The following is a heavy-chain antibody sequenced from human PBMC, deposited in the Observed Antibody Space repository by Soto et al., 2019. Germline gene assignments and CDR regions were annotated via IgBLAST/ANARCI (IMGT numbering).Heavy chain of an antibody. J-gene: IGHJ6*03. V-gene: IGHV1-8*01. D-gene: IGHD2-21*01. CDR2: MNPNSGNT. CDR3: ARGLVEEDPLRPPYYYYYYMDF. CDR1: GYTFTSYD. Sequence: GASVKVSCKASGYTFTSYDINWVRQATGQGLEWMGWMNPNSGNTGYAQKFQGRVTMTRNTSISTAYMELSSLRSEDTAVYYCARGLVEEDPLRPPYYYYYYMDFWGKGTTVTVSS.